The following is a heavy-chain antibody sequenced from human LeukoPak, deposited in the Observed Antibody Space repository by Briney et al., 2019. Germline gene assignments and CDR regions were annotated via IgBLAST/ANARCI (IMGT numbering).Heavy chain of an antibody. V-gene: IGHV1-2*02. D-gene: IGHD5-12*01. CDR3: AREGSGYEFDY. J-gene: IGHJ4*02. Sequence: GASVKVSCKASGYTFTGYYMHWVRQAPGQGLEWMGWINPNSGGTNYAQKFQGRVTMTRDMSTSTVYMELSSLRSEDTAVYYCAREGSGYEFDYWGQGTLVTVSS. CDR2: INPNSGGT. CDR1: GYTFTGYY.